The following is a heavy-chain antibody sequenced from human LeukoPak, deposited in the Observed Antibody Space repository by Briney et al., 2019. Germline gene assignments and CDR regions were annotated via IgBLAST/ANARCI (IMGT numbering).Heavy chain of an antibody. CDR1: GFTFSSYG. D-gene: IGHD3-22*01. J-gene: IGHJ4*02. Sequence: GGSLRLSCAASGFTFSSYGVTWVRQAPGKGLEWVSWISSSSTYISYADSVKGRFTISRDDAGNSLYLHMNSLRAEDTAVYYCARVGAYYDSSGYSPIDYWGQGTLVTVSS. CDR3: ARVGAYYDSSGYSPIDY. V-gene: IGHV3-21*01. CDR2: ISSSSTYI.